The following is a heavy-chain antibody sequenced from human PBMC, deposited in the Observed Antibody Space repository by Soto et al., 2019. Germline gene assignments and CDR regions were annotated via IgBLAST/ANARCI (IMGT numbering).Heavy chain of an antibody. CDR3: ASGIAVAGTDAFDI. Sequence: GVSLKISCQGAGYRFTSYWIGWVRQMPGKGLEWMGIIYPGDSDTRYSPSFQGQVTISADKSISTAYLQWSSLKASDTAMYYCASGIAVAGTDAFDIRGQGTMVTVS. D-gene: IGHD6-19*01. CDR2: IYPGDSDT. CDR1: GYRFTSYW. V-gene: IGHV5-51*01. J-gene: IGHJ3*02.